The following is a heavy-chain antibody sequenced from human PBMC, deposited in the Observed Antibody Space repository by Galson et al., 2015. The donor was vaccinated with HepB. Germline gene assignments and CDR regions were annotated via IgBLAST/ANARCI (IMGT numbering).Heavy chain of an antibody. D-gene: IGHD3-16*01. V-gene: IGHV3-30*03. Sequence: SLRLSCAASGFIFSNFGMHWVRQAPGKGLEWVAAITYDGSDKHYADSVKGRFTVSRGNFKNILYLEMNSLRPEDTAMYYCTTGKPPNIMGRTSGDFEFWGQGTQVTVSS. CDR3: TTGKPPNIMGRTSGDFEF. CDR2: ITYDGSDK. CDR1: GFIFSNFG. J-gene: IGHJ4*02.